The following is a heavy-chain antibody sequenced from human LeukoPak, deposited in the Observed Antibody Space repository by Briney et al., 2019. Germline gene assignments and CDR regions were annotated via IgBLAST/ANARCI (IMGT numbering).Heavy chain of an antibody. J-gene: IGHJ4*02. V-gene: IGHV3-15*01. D-gene: IGHD2-15*01. Sequence: PGGSLRLSCEASGFTFSNAWMSWVRQAPGKGLEWVGRIKSKTDGGTTDYAAPVKGRFTISRDDSKNTLYLQMNSLKTEDTAVYYCTTFVPQYCSGGSCYYGYYFDYWGQGTLVTVSS. CDR1: GFTFSNAW. CDR2: IKSKTDGGTT. CDR3: TTFVPQYCSGGSCYYGYYFDY.